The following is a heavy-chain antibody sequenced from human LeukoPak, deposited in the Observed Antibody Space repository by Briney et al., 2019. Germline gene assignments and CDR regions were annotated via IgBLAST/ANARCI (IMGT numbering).Heavy chain of an antibody. CDR3: PRMNYVSSGWGAPFDY. Sequence: PGGSLRLSCAASGFTFSSFSMNWIRQAPGKGLEWVSYIRSSGTGTDYTGSVKGRFTISRDNAKNSLYLQMNSLRAEDTAVYYCPRMNYVSSGWGAPFDYWGQGTLVTVSS. J-gene: IGHJ4*02. CDR2: IRSSGTGT. D-gene: IGHD1-7*01. V-gene: IGHV3-48*04. CDR1: GFTFSSFS.